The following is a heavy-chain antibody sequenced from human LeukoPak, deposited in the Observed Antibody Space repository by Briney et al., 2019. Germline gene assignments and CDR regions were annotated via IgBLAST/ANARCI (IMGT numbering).Heavy chain of an antibody. V-gene: IGHV3-21*05. J-gene: IGHJ2*01. CDR1: GFTFNTYA. CDR3: AKGMYASTWSDPYWYVDL. CDR2: ISATSTDI. D-gene: IGHD6-13*01. Sequence: GGSLRLSSAASGFTFNTYAMNWVRQAPGKGLEWVSFISATSTDIYYADSVKGRFTISRDNAKNSLFLHMNTLRAEDSAVYYCAKGMYASTWSDPYWYVDLWGRGTLVTVSS.